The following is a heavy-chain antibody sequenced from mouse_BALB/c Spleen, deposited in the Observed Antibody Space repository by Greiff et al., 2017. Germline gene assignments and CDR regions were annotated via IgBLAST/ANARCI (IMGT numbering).Heavy chain of an antibody. Sequence: QVQLKESGPGLVAPSQSLSITCTVSGFSLTGYGVNWVRQPPGKGLEWLGMIWGDGSTDYNSALKSRLSISKDNSKSQVFLKMNSLQTDDTARYYGAREDLNTAWYFDVWGAGTTVTVSS. J-gene: IGHJ1*01. CDR3: AREDLNTAWYFDV. CDR1: GFSLTGYG. CDR2: IWGDGST. V-gene: IGHV2-6-7*01. D-gene: IGHD1-2*01.